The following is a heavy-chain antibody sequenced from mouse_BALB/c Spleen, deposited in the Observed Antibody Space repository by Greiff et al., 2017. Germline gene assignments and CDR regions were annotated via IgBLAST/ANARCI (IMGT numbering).Heavy chain of an antibody. V-gene: IGHV14-3*02. J-gene: IGHJ2*01. CDR1: GFNIKDTY. D-gene: IGHD2-1*01. CDR2: IDPANGNT. Sequence: EVQLQQSGAELVKPGASVKLSCTASGFNIKDTYMHWVKQRPEQGLEWIGRIDPANGNTKYDPKFQGKATITADTSSNTAYLQLSSRTSEDTAVYYCARRGNYEGYFDYWGQGTTLTVSS. CDR3: ARRGNYEGYFDY.